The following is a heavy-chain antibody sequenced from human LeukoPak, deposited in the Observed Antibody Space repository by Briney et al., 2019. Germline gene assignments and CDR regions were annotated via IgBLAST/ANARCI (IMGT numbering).Heavy chain of an antibody. D-gene: IGHD6-13*01. CDR3: AREDRIADLYNWFDP. CDR1: GDSISLSFYY. V-gene: IGHV4-39*07. Sequence: PSETLSLTCSVSGDSISLSFYYWGWIRQPPGKALEWIGSVYYSGTTSYNPSLKSRVTISVDTSKNQFSLKLSSVTAADTAVYYCAREDRIADLYNWFDPWGQGTLVTVSS. CDR2: VYYSGTT. J-gene: IGHJ5*02.